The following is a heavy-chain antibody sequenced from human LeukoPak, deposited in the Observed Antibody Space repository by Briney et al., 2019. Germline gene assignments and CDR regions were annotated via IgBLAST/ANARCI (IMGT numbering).Heavy chain of an antibody. V-gene: IGHV4-38-2*01. CDR3: ARPSIAVAGSFPGFYFDY. J-gene: IGHJ4*02. Sequence: NSSETLSLTCAVSGYSISSGYYWGWFRQPPGKGLEWIGSIYHSGSTYYNPSLKSRVTISVDTSKNQFSLKLSSVTAADTAVYYCARPSIAVAGSFPGFYFDYWGQGTLVTVSS. D-gene: IGHD6-19*01. CDR1: GYSISSGYY. CDR2: IYHSGST.